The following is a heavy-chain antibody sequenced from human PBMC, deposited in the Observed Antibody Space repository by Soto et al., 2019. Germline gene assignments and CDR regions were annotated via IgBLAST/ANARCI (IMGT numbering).Heavy chain of an antibody. D-gene: IGHD3-22*01. Sequence: EVQLVESGGGLVQPGGSLRLSCAASGFTFSDYDMNWVRQAPGKGLEWISYISSRGSTISYADSVEGRFTISRDNAKNSLYLQMHSLRAEDTAVYYCARMYYYDSSGYDIWGQGTLVTVSS. CDR2: ISSRGSTI. V-gene: IGHV3-48*03. J-gene: IGHJ4*02. CDR3: ARMYYYDSSGYDI. CDR1: GFTFSDYD.